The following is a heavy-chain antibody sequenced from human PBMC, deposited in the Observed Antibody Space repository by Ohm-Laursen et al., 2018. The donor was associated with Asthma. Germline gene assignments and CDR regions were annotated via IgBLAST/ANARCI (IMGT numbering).Heavy chain of an antibody. CDR3: AKYVDTAMVPWFDP. D-gene: IGHD5-18*01. Sequence: SLRLSCTASGFTLSSYWMHWVRQAPGKGLEWVSAISGSGGSTYYADSVKGRFTISRDNSKNTLYLQMNSLRAEDTAVYYCAKYVDTAMVPWFDPWGQGTLVTVSS. V-gene: IGHV3-23*01. CDR1: GFTLSSYW. CDR2: ISGSGGST. J-gene: IGHJ5*02.